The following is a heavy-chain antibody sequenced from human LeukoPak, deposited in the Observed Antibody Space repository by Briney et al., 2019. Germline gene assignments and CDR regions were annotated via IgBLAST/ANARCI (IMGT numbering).Heavy chain of an antibody. D-gene: IGHD4-17*01. Sequence: ASVKVSCKASGYTFTSYDINWVRQATGQGLEWMGWINPNSGGTNYAQKFQGRVTMNRDTSISTAYMELSRLRSDDTAVYYCAREGTTGDFDYWGQGTLVTVSS. CDR1: GYTFTSYD. V-gene: IGHV1-2*02. CDR3: AREGTTGDFDY. J-gene: IGHJ4*02. CDR2: INPNSGGT.